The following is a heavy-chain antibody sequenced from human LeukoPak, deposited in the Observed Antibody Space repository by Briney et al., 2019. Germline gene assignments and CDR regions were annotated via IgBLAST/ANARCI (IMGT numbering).Heavy chain of an antibody. V-gene: IGHV1-24*01. Sequence: ASVKVSCKVSGYTLTDLAMHWVRQAPGKGLEWMGGFDPEDGETIYAQKFQGRVTMTEDTSTETAYMELNSLRAEDTALYYCARGGRHYDILTGYLYYFDYWGQGALVTVSS. CDR2: FDPEDGET. CDR3: ARGGRHYDILTGYLYYFDY. CDR1: GYTLTDLA. J-gene: IGHJ4*02. D-gene: IGHD3-9*01.